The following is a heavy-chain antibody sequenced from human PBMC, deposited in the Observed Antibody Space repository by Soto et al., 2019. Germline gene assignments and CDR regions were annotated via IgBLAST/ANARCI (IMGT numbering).Heavy chain of an antibody. J-gene: IGHJ6*02. Sequence: QVQLVESGGGLVKPGGSLRLSCAASGFTFSDYYMTWIRQAPGKGPDWVSYISSSGGYTNYADSVNGRFTVSRDNAKNSLYLQMHSLRAEDTAVYYCATVPYYFTSGTDYGMDVWGQGTTVTVSS. CDR2: ISSSGGYT. CDR1: GFTFSDYY. CDR3: ATVPYYFTSGTDYGMDV. D-gene: IGHD3-10*01. V-gene: IGHV3-11*06.